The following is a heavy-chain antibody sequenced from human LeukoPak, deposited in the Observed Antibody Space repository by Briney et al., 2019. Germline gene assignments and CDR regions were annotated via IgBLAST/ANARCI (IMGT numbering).Heavy chain of an antibody. CDR1: GFTFSSYS. J-gene: IGHJ4*02. CDR2: ISSSSSYI. V-gene: IGHV3-21*01. Sequence: GSLRLSCAASGFTFSSYSMNWVRQAPGKGLEWVSSISSSSSYIYYADSVKGRFTISRDNAKNSLYLQMNSLRAEDTAVYYCARDYGSGSYPDYWGQGTLVTVSS. CDR3: ARDYGSGSYPDY. D-gene: IGHD3-10*01.